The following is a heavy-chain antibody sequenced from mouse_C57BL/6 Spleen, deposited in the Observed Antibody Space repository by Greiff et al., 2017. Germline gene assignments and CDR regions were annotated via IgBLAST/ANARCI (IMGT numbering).Heavy chain of an antibody. Sequence: VKLMESGPGLVQPSQSLSITCTVSGFSLTSYGVHWVRQSPGKGLEWLGVIWSGGSTDYNAAFISRLSISKDNSKSQVFFKMNSLQADDTAIYYCARGPSTVEYFDVWGTGTTVTVSS. V-gene: IGHV2-2*01. CDR2: IWSGGST. J-gene: IGHJ1*03. D-gene: IGHD1-1*01. CDR1: GFSLTSYG. CDR3: ARGPSTVEYFDV.